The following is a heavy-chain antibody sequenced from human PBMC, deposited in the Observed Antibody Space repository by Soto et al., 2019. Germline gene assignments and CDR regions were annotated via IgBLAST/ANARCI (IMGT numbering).Heavy chain of an antibody. CDR2: IWYDGSNK. J-gene: IGHJ4*02. CDR1: GFTISSYG. Sequence: PGGSLRLSCAASGFTISSYGMHWVRQAPGKGLEWVAVIWYDGSNKYYADSVRGRFTISRDNSKNTVFLHMDSLSAEDTAVYYCAKDRHYPRDYFHYWGQGTLVTVSS. CDR3: AKDRHYPRDYFHY. D-gene: IGHD3-10*01. V-gene: IGHV3-33*03.